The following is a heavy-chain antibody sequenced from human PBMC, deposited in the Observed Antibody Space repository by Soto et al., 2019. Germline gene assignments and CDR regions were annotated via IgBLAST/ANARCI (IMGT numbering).Heavy chain of an antibody. CDR2: ISYDGSNK. V-gene: IGHV3-30-3*01. CDR3: ARSRGGYSGYGYFDY. D-gene: IGHD5-12*01. J-gene: IGHJ4*02. CDR1: GFTFSSYA. Sequence: QVQLVESGGGVVQPGRSLRLSCAASGFTFSSYAMHWVRQASVKGLERVAVISYDGSNKYYADSVKGRFTISRDNSKNTLYLQMHSLRAEDTAVYYCARSRGGYSGYGYFDYWGQGTLVTVSS.